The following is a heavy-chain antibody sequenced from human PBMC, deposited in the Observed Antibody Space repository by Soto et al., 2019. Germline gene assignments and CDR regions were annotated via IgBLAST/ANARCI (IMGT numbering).Heavy chain of an antibody. Sequence: VQLVQSGAEVKKPGASVRVSYQASGYTFSTHGITWVQQAPGQGLEWMGWISAYSGDTNYAQKFQGRVTMTTDTSTSTAYMELRSLRSDDTAVYYCAASSWYERWFDPWGQGTLVTVSS. CDR3: AASSWYERWFDP. CDR2: ISAYSGDT. V-gene: IGHV1-18*01. J-gene: IGHJ5*02. D-gene: IGHD6-13*01. CDR1: GYTFSTHG.